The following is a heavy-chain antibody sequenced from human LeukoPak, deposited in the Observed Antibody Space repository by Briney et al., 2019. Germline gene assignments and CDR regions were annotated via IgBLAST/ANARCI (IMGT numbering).Heavy chain of an antibody. Sequence: PGGSLRLSCAASGFTFSNYWMYWVRQAPGKGPLWVSGINNVGSSPSYADSVKGRFTISRDNAKNSLFVQMNSLRAEDTAVYYCARVRGGNFDFWGQGTLVTVSS. D-gene: IGHD3-10*01. J-gene: IGHJ4*02. V-gene: IGHV3-74*01. CDR3: ARVRGGNFDF. CDR2: INNVGSSP. CDR1: GFTFSNYW.